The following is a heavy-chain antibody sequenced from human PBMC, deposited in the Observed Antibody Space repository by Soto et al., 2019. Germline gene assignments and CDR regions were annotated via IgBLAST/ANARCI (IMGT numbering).Heavy chain of an antibody. D-gene: IGHD3-22*01. CDR2: ISAYNGNT. CDR1: GYTFTSYG. Sequence: QVQLVQSGAEVKKPGASVKVSCKASGYTFTSYGISWVRQAPGQGLEWMGWISAYNGNTNYAQKLHGRVTMTTDTSTSTAYVELRSLRSDDTAVYYCARDRGGDITMIVVVTYYYGMDVWGQGTTVTVSS. CDR3: ARDRGGDITMIVVVTYYYGMDV. J-gene: IGHJ6*02. V-gene: IGHV1-18*01.